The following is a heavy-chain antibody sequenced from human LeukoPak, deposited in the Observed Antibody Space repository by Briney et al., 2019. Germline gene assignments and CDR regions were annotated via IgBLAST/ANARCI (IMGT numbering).Heavy chain of an antibody. D-gene: IGHD3-22*01. CDR3: ATPHDATAYYYDSSGYFY. V-gene: IGHV5-51*01. J-gene: IGHJ4*02. Sequence: GESLKISCKGSGYNFRGYWIGWVRQMPGKGVEWMGHIYSADSDTRYSPSFQGQVTISADKSITTAYLQWSSLKASDTAMYYCATPHDATAYYYDSSGYFYWGQGTLVTVSS. CDR1: GYNFRGYW. CDR2: IYSADSDT.